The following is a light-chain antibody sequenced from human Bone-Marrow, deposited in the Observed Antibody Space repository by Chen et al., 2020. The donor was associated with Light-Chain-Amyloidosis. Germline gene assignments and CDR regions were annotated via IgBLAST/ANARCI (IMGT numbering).Light chain of an antibody. V-gene: IGKV3-11*01. CDR3: QQRSNWPS. CDR2: AAS. Sequence: EVVLTQSPATLSLSPGERATLSCRASERVSSFLAWCQQNPGQAPRLLIYAASNRATGIPARVSGSGSGTDFTLTISSLEPEDFAVYYCQQRSNWPSFGQGTKVEIK. CDR1: ERVSSF. J-gene: IGKJ1*01.